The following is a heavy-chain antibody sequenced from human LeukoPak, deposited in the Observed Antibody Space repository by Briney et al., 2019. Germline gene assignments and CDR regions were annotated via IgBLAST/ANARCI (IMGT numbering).Heavy chain of an antibody. D-gene: IGHD6-19*01. CDR3: ARVLVAGSYGMDV. CDR2: ISISGSTI. V-gene: IGHV3-48*03. J-gene: IGHJ6*02. Sequence: GRSLRLSGAASGYSFSSYEMNWVRQAPGKGLEWVSYISISGSTIHYADSVKGRFTISRDNAKNSLSLQMNSLRAEDTAVYYCARVLVAGSYGMDVWGQGTTVTVSS. CDR1: GYSFSSYE.